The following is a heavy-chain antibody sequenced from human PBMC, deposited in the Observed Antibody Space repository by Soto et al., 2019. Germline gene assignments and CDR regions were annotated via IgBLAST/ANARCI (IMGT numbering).Heavy chain of an antibody. V-gene: IGHV3-49*03. Sequence: GGSLRLSCTASGFTFGDYAMSWFRQAPGKGLEWVGFIRSKAYGGTTEYAASVKGRFTISRDDSKSIAYLQMNSLKTEDTAVYYCTRVFNTAMVHYYYYYMDVWGKGTTVTVSS. D-gene: IGHD5-18*01. CDR3: TRVFNTAMVHYYYYYMDV. CDR2: IRSKAYGGTT. CDR1: GFTFGDYA. J-gene: IGHJ6*03.